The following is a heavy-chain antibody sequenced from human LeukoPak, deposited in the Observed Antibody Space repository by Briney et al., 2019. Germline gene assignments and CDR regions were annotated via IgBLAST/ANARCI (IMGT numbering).Heavy chain of an antibody. J-gene: IGHJ5*02. Sequence: SLKLSCTASGGTLTSYAISRVRQSRGQGREWRGGIIHIFGKETYAQQFQGRVTITTDESTSTAYMELRSLRSEDTAVYYCARDLGRNPPNWLDPWGQGTLVTVSS. CDR2: IIHIFGKE. CDR1: GGTLTSYA. CDR3: ARDLGRNPPNWLDP. V-gene: IGHV1-69*05.